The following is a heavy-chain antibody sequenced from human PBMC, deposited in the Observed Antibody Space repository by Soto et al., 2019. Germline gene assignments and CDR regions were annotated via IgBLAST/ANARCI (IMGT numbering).Heavy chain of an antibody. CDR1: GYSFSSYS. V-gene: IGHV1-18*01. D-gene: IGHD1-7*01. J-gene: IGHJ3*02. CDR2: ISVYSGKT. Sequence: GASLKVSCKASGYSFSSYSISWVRQAPGQGLQWMGWISVYSGKTNYAQNLQGRVTMTTDTSTSTVYMELKSLRSDDTAVYYCARELASELQGRAFDICGQGTMVTVSS. CDR3: ARELASELQGRAFDI.